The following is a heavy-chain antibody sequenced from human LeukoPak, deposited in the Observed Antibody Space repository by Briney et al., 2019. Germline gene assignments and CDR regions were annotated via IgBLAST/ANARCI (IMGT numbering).Heavy chain of an antibody. J-gene: IGHJ6*03. V-gene: IGHV1-2*02. Sequence: GASVKVSCKASGYTFSGYYLHWLRQAPGQGLEWMGWINPISGGTNYAQKFQGRVTMTRDTSISTAYMELSRLRSDDTAVYYCARDRGGYSGYDVRYYYYYYYMDVWGKGATVTVSS. CDR1: GYTFSGYY. CDR3: ARDRGGYSGYDVRYYYYYYYMDV. D-gene: IGHD5-12*01. CDR2: INPISGGT.